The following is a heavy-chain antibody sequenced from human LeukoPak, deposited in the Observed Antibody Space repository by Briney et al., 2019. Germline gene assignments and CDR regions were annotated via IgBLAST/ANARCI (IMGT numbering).Heavy chain of an antibody. Sequence: SETLSLTCTVSGGSISSSSYYWGWIRQPPGKGLEWIGSIYYSGSTYYNPSLKSRVTISVDTSKNQLSLKLSSVTAADTAVYYCASQPGGVTNFFDYWGQGTLVTVSS. CDR1: GGSISSSSYY. D-gene: IGHD2-21*02. CDR3: ASQPGGVTNFFDY. CDR2: IYYSGST. V-gene: IGHV4-39*01. J-gene: IGHJ4*02.